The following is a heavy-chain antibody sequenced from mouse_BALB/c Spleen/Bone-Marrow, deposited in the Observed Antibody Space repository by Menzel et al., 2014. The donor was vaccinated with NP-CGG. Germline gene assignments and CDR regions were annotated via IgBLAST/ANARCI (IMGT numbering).Heavy chain of an antibody. J-gene: IGHJ2*01. V-gene: IGHV1-9*01. D-gene: IGHD2-1*01. CDR1: GYTFSYYW. CDR2: ILPGTSNT. Sequence: VQLQQSGAELMKPGASVKISCKATGYTFSYYWIGWVQQRPGHGLEWIGEILPGTSNTNYNEKFKGKATFTADTSSNTACMQLSSLTSEDSAVYYCTRSGYGRDFDYLGQGTTITVSS. CDR3: TRSGYGRDFDY.